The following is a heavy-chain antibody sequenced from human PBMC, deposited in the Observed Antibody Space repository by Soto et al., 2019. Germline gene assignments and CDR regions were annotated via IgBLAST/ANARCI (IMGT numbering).Heavy chain of an antibody. CDR3: ARRTSGWYLDY. Sequence: EVQLLESGGGLVQPGGSLRLSCAASGFTFSSYAMSWVRQAPGKGLEWVSVISGSGDSTYYADSVKGRFTISRDNSKNTLYLQMNSLRAEDTAVYYCARRTSGWYLDYWGQGTLVTVFS. D-gene: IGHD6-19*01. CDR1: GFTFSSYA. V-gene: IGHV3-23*01. J-gene: IGHJ4*02. CDR2: ISGSGDST.